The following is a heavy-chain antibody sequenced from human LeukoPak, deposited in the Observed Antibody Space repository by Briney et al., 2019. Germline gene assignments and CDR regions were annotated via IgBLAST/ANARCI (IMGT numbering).Heavy chain of an antibody. CDR1: GGSFSGYY. Sequence: SETLSLTCAVYGGSFSGYYWSWIRQPPGKGLEWIGEINHSGSTNYNPSLKSRVTISVDTSKNQFSLKLSSVTAADTAVYYCARRFDCSSTSCYRRGYDHWGQGTLVTVSS. D-gene: IGHD2-2*02. CDR3: ARRFDCSSTSCYRRGYDH. V-gene: IGHV4-34*01. J-gene: IGHJ4*02. CDR2: INHSGST.